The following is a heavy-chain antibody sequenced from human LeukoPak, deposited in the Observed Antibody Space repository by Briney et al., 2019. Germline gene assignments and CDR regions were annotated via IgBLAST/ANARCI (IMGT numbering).Heavy chain of an antibody. CDR2: IYYSGST. J-gene: IGHJ4*02. CDR3: ARVGGSSWRYFDY. CDR1: GGSISSYY. V-gene: IGHV4-59*01. Sequence: SETLSLTCTVSGGSISSYYWSWIRQPPGKGLEWIGYIYYSGSTNYNPSLKSRVTISVDTSKNQFSLKLSSVTAADTAVYYCARVGGSSWRYFDYWGQGTLPTVSS. D-gene: IGHD6-13*01.